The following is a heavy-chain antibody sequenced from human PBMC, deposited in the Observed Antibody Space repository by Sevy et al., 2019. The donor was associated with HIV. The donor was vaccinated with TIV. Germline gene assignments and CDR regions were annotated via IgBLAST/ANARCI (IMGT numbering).Heavy chain of an antibody. Sequence: GGSLRLSCAASGFTVSSNYMSWVRQAPGKGLEWVSVIYSGGSTYYADSVKGRFTISRDNSKNTLYLQMNSLSAEDTAVYYCARVVTVTRGFDIWGQGTMVTVSS. CDR1: GFTVSSNY. J-gene: IGHJ3*02. D-gene: IGHD4-17*01. CDR2: IYSGGST. CDR3: ARVVTVTRGFDI. V-gene: IGHV3-53*01.